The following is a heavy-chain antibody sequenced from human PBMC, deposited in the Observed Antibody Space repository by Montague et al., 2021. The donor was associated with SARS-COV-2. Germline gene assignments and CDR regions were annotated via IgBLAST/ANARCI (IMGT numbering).Heavy chain of an antibody. V-gene: IGHV4-61*02. CDR3: ASGTYYYDSSGPPSLSWFAFDI. J-gene: IGHJ3*02. CDR1: GGSISSGSYY. Sequence: TLSLTCTVSGGSISSGSYYWSWIRQPAGKGLEWIGRIYTSGSTNYNPSLKSRVTISVDTSKNQFSLELSSVTAADTAVDYCASGTYYYDSSGPPSLSWFAFDIWGQGTMVTVSS. D-gene: IGHD3-22*01. CDR2: IYTSGST.